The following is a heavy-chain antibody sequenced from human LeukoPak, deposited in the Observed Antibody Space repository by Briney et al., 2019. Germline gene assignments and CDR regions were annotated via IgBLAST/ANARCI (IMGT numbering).Heavy chain of an antibody. CDR3: ARVPAAMGHREFDY. Sequence: GGSLRLSCAASGFTFSSYGMHWVRQAPGKGLEWVAFIRYDGSNKYYADSVKGRFTISRDNSKNTLYLQMNSLRAEDTAVYYCARVPAAMGHREFDYWGQGTLVTVSS. J-gene: IGHJ4*02. V-gene: IGHV3-30*02. CDR2: IRYDGSNK. D-gene: IGHD5-18*01. CDR1: GFTFSSYG.